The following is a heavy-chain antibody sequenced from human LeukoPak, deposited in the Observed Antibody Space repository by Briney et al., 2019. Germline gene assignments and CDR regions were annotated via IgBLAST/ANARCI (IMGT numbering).Heavy chain of an antibody. CDR2: MNPNSGNT. Sequence: GASVKVSCKASGYTFTSYDINWVRQATGQGLEWMGWMNPNSGNTGYAQKFQGRVTITWNTSISTAFMDLSSLRSEDTAVYYCARSPYSPSLTTWWFDPWGQGTLVTVSS. J-gene: IGHJ5*02. CDR3: ARSPYSPSLTTWWFDP. V-gene: IGHV1-8*03. CDR1: GYTFTSYD. D-gene: IGHD4-11*01.